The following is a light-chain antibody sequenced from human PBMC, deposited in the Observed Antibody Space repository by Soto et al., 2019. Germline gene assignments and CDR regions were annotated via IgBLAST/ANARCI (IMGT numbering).Light chain of an antibody. CDR3: SSYTTSVTYV. CDR2: DVS. V-gene: IGLV2-14*01. CDR1: SSDVGAYNS. J-gene: IGLJ1*01. Sequence: QSALTQPASGSGSPGQSITISCTGTSSDVGAYNSVSWHQQHPGKAPKLIIYDVSTRPSGISDRFSGSKSGNTASLTISGLQAEDESDYYCSSYTTSVTYVFGTGTKVTVL.